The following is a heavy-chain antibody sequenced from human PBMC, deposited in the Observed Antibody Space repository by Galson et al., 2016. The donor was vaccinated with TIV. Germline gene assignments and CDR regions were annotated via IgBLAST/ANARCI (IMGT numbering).Heavy chain of an antibody. J-gene: IGHJ4*02. CDR3: AKDRGYFEGFDH. V-gene: IGHV3-23*01. Sequence: SLRLSCAASGFRFNEYEMSWVRQAPGKGLEWVSALSGAATNTYYSDSVKGRFTISRDNSQNKVFLEMDSLRVDDTAVYYCAKDRGYFEGFDHWGSGTLVTVTS. D-gene: IGHD6-25*01. CDR1: GFRFNEYE. CDR2: LSGAATNT.